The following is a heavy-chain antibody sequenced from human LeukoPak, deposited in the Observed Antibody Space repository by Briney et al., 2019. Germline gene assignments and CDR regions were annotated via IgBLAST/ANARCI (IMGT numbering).Heavy chain of an antibody. CDR2: IFYSGGT. CDR1: GGSISSGGYY. CDR3: ARGVGLHVYYFDY. V-gene: IGHV4-61*10. Sequence: SQTLSLTCTVSGGSISSGGYYWSWVRQPAGKGLEWIGYIFYSGGTNYNPSLKSRVTMSVDTSKTQFSLKLSSVTAADTAVYYCARGVGLHVYYFDYWGQGSLVTVSS. D-gene: IGHD3-16*01. J-gene: IGHJ4*02.